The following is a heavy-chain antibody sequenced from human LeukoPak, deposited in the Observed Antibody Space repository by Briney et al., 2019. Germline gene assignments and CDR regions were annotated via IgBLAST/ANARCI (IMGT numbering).Heavy chain of an antibody. J-gene: IGHJ4*02. CDR3: AKELLGQWLVRAPFDY. V-gene: IGHV3-23*01. CDR1: GFTFSSYA. CDR2: ISGSGGST. D-gene: IGHD6-19*01. Sequence: GGFLRLSCAASGFTFSSYAMSWVRQAPGKGLEWVSAISGSGGSTYYADSVKGRFTISRDNSKNTLYLQMNSLRAEDTAVYYCAKELLGQWLVRAPFDYWGQGTLVTVSS.